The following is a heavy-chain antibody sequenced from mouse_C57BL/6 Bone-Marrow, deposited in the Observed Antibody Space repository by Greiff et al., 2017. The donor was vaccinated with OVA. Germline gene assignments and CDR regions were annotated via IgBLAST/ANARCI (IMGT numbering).Heavy chain of an antibody. CDR1: GFNIKDDY. J-gene: IGHJ3*01. CDR3: TSIYYCASSYERFAY. Sequence: EVQLQQSGAELVRPGASVKLSCTASGFNIKDDYMHWVKQRPEQGLEWIGCIDPENGDTEYASKFQGKATITADTSSNTAYLQLSSLTSEDTAVYYDTSIYYCASSYERFAYWGQGTLVTVSA. D-gene: IGHD1-1*01. V-gene: IGHV14-4*01. CDR2: IDPENGDT.